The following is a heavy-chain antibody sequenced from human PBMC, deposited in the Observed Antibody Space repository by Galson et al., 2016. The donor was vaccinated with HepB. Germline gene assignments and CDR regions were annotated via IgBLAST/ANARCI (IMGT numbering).Heavy chain of an antibody. D-gene: IGHD1-7*01. Sequence: SLRLSCAASGFTFSGHGMHWVRQAPGKGPEWVALISYDGIDKNYVDPVKGRFTISRDNSENTLYLQMNSLRAEDTAVYYCAKGGDNWNFFDYCGQGTLVTVSA. CDR3: AKGGDNWNFFDY. CDR2: ISYDGIDK. J-gene: IGHJ4*02. V-gene: IGHV3-30*18. CDR1: GFTFSGHG.